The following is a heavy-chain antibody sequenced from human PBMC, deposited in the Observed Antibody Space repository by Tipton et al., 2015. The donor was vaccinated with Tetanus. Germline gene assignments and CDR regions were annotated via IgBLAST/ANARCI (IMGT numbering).Heavy chain of an antibody. V-gene: IGHV3-30*03. J-gene: IGHJ6*02. CDR2: IPYDGSSK. D-gene: IGHD2-15*01. CDR3: ARELDCSGGGCYSYGLDV. Sequence: RSLRLSCEASGFTFSSFGMHWVRQAPGKGLEWVAVIPYDGSSKYYSDSVKGRFTVSRDNSKNTVFLQLDTVRPEDTGVYYCARELDCSGGGCYSYGLDVWGQGTTVTVSS. CDR1: GFTFSSFG.